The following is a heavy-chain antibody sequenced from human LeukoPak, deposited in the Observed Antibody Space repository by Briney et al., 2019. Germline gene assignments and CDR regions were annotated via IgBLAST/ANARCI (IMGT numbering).Heavy chain of an antibody. J-gene: IGHJ3*02. CDR3: ARGDYGGNSDAFDI. CDR2: INSDGSST. CDR1: GFTFSSYW. V-gene: IGHV3-74*01. D-gene: IGHD4-23*01. Sequence: GGSLRLSCAASGFTFSSYWMHWVRQASGKGLVWVSRINSDGSSTSYADSVKGRFTISRDNAKNTLYLQMNSLRAEDTAVYYCARGDYGGNSDAFDIWGQGTMVTVSS.